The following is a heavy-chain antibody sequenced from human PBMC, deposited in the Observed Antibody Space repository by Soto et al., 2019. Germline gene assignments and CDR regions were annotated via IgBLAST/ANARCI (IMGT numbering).Heavy chain of an antibody. CDR3: ARGSSVRGMNV. V-gene: IGHV3-11*06. Sequence: QVQLVESGGGLVKPGGSLRLSCAASGFTFSDYYMSWVRQAPGKGLEWVSYISGTDPYMKYADAVRGRFTISRDNAKNSQYLQMNSLRDDDTAVYYCARGSSVRGMNVWGQGTPVTVSS. D-gene: IGHD6-13*01. CDR1: GFTFSDYY. J-gene: IGHJ6*02. CDR2: ISGTDPYM.